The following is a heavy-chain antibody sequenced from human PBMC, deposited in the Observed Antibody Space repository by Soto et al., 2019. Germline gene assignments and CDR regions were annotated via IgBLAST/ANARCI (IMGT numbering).Heavy chain of an antibody. V-gene: IGHV3-48*03. CDR3: ASNCGGDCPYYYYGMDV. Sequence: GGSLRLSCAASGFTFSSYEMNWVRQAPGKGLEWVSYISSSGSTIYYADSVKGRFTISRDNAKNSLYLQMNSLRAEDTAVYYCASNCGGDCPYYYYGMDVWGQGTTVTVSS. D-gene: IGHD2-21*02. CDR2: ISSSGSTI. CDR1: GFTFSSYE. J-gene: IGHJ6*02.